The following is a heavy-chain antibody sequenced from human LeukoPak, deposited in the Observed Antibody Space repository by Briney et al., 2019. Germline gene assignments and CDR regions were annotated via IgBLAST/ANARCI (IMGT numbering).Heavy chain of an antibody. J-gene: IGHJ6*02. CDR2: IYSDGNR. CDR1: GFTVSYNH. V-gene: IGHV3-66*01. Sequence: GGSLRLSCAASGFTVSYNHMNWVRQAPGKGLEWVSIIYSDGNRDFEEYVKGRFTISRGNARNKVLFQMNSLRDEDTAVYYCARELLGGSYHRYGMDVWGQGTTVTVSS. CDR3: ARELLGGSYHRYGMDV. D-gene: IGHD1-26*01.